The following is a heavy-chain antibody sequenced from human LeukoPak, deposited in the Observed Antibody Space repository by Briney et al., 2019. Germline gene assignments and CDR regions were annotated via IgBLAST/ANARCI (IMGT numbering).Heavy chain of an antibody. Sequence: SETLSLTCTVSGGSISSYYWSWIRQPPGKRLEWIGYIYYSGSTNYNPSLKSRVTISVDTSKNQFSLKVNSVTAADTAVYYCARGGGWGSWNDAVDYWGQGTLVTVSS. CDR3: ARGGGWGSWNDAVDY. V-gene: IGHV4-59*01. CDR1: GGSISSYY. D-gene: IGHD1-1*01. J-gene: IGHJ4*02. CDR2: IYYSGST.